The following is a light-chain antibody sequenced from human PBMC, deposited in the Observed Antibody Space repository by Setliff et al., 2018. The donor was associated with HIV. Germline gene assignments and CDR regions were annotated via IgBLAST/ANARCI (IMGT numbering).Light chain of an antibody. V-gene: IGLV2-14*01. CDR3: SSYTTSSTLYV. CDR2: EVI. CDR1: SSDVGGYYS. Sequence: QSALTQPASVSGSPGQSITISCTGISSDVGGYYSVSWYQQHPGKAPKLMIYEVINRPSGVSNRFSGSRSGNTASLTISGLQVEDEADYYCSSYTTSSTLYVFGPGTKVTVL. J-gene: IGLJ1*01.